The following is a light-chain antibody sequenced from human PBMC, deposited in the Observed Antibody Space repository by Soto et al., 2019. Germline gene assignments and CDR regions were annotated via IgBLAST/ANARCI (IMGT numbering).Light chain of an antibody. CDR1: QSVGSSY. J-gene: IGKJ4*01. V-gene: IGKV3-20*01. CDR2: GAS. CDR3: QYYDTLPVT. Sequence: EIVLTQSPGTLSLSPGERATLSCRASQSVGSSYLAWYQQKPGQAPRLLIYGASMRATGIPDRFSGSGSGIDFTLTISRLDAEDFAVYYCQYYDTLPVTFGGGTKVEI.